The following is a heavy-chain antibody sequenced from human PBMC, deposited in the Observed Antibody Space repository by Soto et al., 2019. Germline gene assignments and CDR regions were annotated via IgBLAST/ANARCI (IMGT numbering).Heavy chain of an antibody. CDR3: ARASSRIYGVDV. V-gene: IGHV2-70*04. CDR2: IDWDDDT. D-gene: IGHD2-2*01. Sequence: SGPTLVNPTQTLSLTCSFSGFSLSTSGMRGSWVRQPPGKALEWLARIDWDDDTFYSTSLKTRLTISKDTSRNQVVLTMTNMDPVATAAYYGARASSRIYGVDVWGRGXRVTVSS. CDR1: GFSLSTSGMR. J-gene: IGHJ6*04.